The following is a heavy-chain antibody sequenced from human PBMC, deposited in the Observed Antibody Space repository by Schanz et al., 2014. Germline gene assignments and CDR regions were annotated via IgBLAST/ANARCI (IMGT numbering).Heavy chain of an antibody. Sequence: QVQLQESGPGLVKPSETLSLTCTVSGGSISYYYWTWIRRTPQHGLQWIGYVYYSGSTSYNPSLESGVSISLDTSKNQFFLRLHSVTAADTGVYYCARDRGTGERYFDHWGQGILVTVSS. V-gene: IGHV4-59*01. CDR3: ARDRGTGERYFDH. J-gene: IGHJ4*02. D-gene: IGHD1-1*01. CDR1: GGSISYYY. CDR2: VYYSGST.